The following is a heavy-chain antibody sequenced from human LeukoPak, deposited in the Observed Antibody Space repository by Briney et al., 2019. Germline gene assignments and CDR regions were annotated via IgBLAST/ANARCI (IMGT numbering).Heavy chain of an antibody. CDR1: GGSFSHNY. CDR2: IHPSGTT. CDR3: AIGVDSAKVGY. Sequence: SETLSLTCTVYGGSFSHNYWNWIRQPPGKGLEWIGEIHPSGTTTYNPSLESRVSISVDTPNNQFSLTVTSVTAADTAIYYCAIGVDSAKVGYWGRGTLVTVSS. J-gene: IGHJ4*02. D-gene: IGHD3-3*01. V-gene: IGHV4-34*01.